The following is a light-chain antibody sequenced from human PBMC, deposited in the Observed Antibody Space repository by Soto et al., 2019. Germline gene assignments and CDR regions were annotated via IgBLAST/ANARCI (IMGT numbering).Light chain of an antibody. Sequence: QSVLTHPASVSGSPGQSITISCTGTSSDVGGYNYVSWYQQHPGKAPKLMIYDVSNRPSGVSNRFSGSKSGNTASLTISGLQAEDEADYYCSSYTSSSTGVFGTGTKLTVL. J-gene: IGLJ1*01. CDR1: SSDVGGYNY. V-gene: IGLV2-14*01. CDR3: SSYTSSSTGV. CDR2: DVS.